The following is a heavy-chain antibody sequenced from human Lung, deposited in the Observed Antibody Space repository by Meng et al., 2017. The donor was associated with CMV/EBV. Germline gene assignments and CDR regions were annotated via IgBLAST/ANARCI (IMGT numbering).Heavy chain of an antibody. V-gene: IGHV4-4*02. CDR1: GGSISSSTW. CDR3: ASFPPPGKQWLVTDY. D-gene: IGHD6-19*01. Sequence: GPLQDAGPGLVKPSGTLSLTCAVSGGSISSSTWWSWVRQPPGKGLEWIGEIYHSGSTNYNPSLKSRVTISVDKSKNQFSLKLSSVTAADTAVYYCASFPPPGKQWLVTDYWGQGTLVTVSS. CDR2: IYHSGST. J-gene: IGHJ4*02.